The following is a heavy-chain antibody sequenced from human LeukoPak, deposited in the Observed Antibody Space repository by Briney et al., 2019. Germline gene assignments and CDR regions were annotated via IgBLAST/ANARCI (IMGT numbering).Heavy chain of an antibody. CDR2: IYTSGST. D-gene: IGHD3-10*01. Sequence: SETLSLTCTVSGGSISSYYWSWIRQPPGRGLEWIGYIYTSGSTNYNPSLKSRVTTSVDTSKNQFPLKLSSVTAADTAVYYCARQMTGYYYMDVWGKGTTVTVSS. CDR3: ARQMTGYYYMDV. V-gene: IGHV4-4*09. J-gene: IGHJ6*03. CDR1: GGSISSYY.